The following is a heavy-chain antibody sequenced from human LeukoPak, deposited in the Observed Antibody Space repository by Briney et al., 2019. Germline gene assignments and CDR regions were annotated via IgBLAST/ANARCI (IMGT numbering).Heavy chain of an antibody. CDR1: GLTFSRYS. V-gene: IGHV3-74*01. D-gene: IGHD4-17*01. Sequence: GGSLRLSCAASGLTFSRYSMHWVRQAPGKGLVWVSHIHSDGSSTSYADSVKGRFTISRDNAKNTMYLQMDSLRAEDTAVYSCARSYGDYFGQVDYWGQGTLVTVSS. CDR2: IHSDGSST. CDR3: ARSYGDYFGQVDY. J-gene: IGHJ4*02.